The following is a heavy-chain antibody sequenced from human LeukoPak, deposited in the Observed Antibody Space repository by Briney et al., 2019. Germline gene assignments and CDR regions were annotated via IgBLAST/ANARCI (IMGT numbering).Heavy chain of an antibody. CDR3: ARYCDTRGDGYDI. CDR1: GGSISSYY. CDR2: IYTSGST. V-gene: IGHV4-4*07. J-gene: IGHJ3*02. D-gene: IGHD3-22*01. Sequence: SETLSLTCTVSGGSISSYYWSWIRQPAGRGLEWIGRIYTSGSTNYNPSLKSRVTISVDTSKNQFSLKLSSVTAADTAVYYCARYCDTRGDGYDIWGQGTMVTVSS.